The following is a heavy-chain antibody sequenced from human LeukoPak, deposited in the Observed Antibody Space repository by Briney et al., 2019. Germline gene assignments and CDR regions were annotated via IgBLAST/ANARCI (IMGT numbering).Heavy chain of an antibody. D-gene: IGHD3-22*01. CDR2: IYYSGST. V-gene: IGHV4-59*01. Sequence: ASETLSLTCTVSGGSISSYYWSWIRQPPGKGLEWIGYIYYSGSTNYNPSLKSRATISVDTSKNQFSLKLSSVTAADTAVYYCASSGPYYYDSSGYYPVDYWGQGTLITVSS. J-gene: IGHJ4*02. CDR3: ASSGPYYYDSSGYYPVDY. CDR1: GGSISSYY.